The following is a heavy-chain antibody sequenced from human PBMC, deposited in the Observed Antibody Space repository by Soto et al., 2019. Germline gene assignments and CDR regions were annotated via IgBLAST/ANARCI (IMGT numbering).Heavy chain of an antibody. CDR3: ARGVYSSSWPEGYYFDY. CDR1: GDSVSSNSAA. V-gene: IGHV6-1*01. Sequence: SQTLSLTCAISGDSVSSNSAAWNWIRQSPSRGLEWLGRTYYRSKWCNDYAVSVKSRITINPDTSKNQFSLQLNSVTPEDTAVYYCARGVYSSSWPEGYYFDYWGQGTLVTVSS. J-gene: IGHJ4*02. D-gene: IGHD6-13*01. CDR2: TYYRSKWCN.